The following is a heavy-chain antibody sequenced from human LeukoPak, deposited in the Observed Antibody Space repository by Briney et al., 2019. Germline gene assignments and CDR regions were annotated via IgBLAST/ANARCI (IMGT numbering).Heavy chain of an antibody. V-gene: IGHV4-30-2*01. Sequence: SETLSHTCTVSGGSISSGGYYWSWIRQPPGKGLEWIGYIYHSGSTYYNPSLKSRVTISVDRSKNQFSLKLSSVTAADTAVYYCARDGKRVYWGQGTLVTVSS. J-gene: IGHJ4*02. CDR1: GGSISSGGYY. CDR3: ARDGKRVY. CDR2: IYHSGST.